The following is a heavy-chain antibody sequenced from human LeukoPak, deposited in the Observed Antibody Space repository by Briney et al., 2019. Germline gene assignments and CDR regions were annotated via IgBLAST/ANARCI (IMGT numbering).Heavy chain of an antibody. CDR2: IRAEGDPT. CDR3: GKDGHCPDTVCPTKIVVAGYIDH. Sequence: GGSLRLSCRASGFSFSTYSMNWVRQAPGKGLEWVSVIRAEGDPTHYADPVKGRFTISRDNSNNMLYLEMTSLRAEDTAIYYCGKDGHCPDTVCPTKIVVAGYIDHWGQGTLVTVSS. D-gene: IGHD6-19*01. J-gene: IGHJ4*02. CDR1: GFSFSTYS. V-gene: IGHV3-23*01.